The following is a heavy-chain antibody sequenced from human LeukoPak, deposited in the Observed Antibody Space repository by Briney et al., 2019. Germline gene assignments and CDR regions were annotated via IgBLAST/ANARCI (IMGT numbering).Heavy chain of an antibody. CDR3: ARVTQKVTTLSWVARSGNNWFDP. CDR2: INGDGSST. V-gene: IGHV3-74*01. CDR1: GFTFSNYW. Sequence: GGSLRLSCAASGFTFSNYWMHWVRQTPGKGLVWVSRINGDGSSTIYADSVKGRFTISRDNAKNTLYLQMNSLRAEDTAVYYCARVTQKVTTLSWVARSGNNWFDPWGQGTLVTVSS. J-gene: IGHJ5*02. D-gene: IGHD4-17*01.